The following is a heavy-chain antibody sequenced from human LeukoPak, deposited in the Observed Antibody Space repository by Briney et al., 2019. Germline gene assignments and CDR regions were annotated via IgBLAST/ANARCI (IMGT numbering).Heavy chain of an antibody. CDR2: INSGSSTI. CDR3: ARVLLERPGIDSFDI. V-gene: IGHV3-48*01. D-gene: IGHD1-1*01. Sequence: GGSLTLSCGASGFSLGSYSMDWVRQAPGKGLERVSHINSGSSTIYYADSVKGRFTISRDNAGNSLYLQMNSLRAEDTAVYYCARVLLERPGIDSFDIWGQGTIVTVSS. CDR1: GFSLGSYS. J-gene: IGHJ3*02.